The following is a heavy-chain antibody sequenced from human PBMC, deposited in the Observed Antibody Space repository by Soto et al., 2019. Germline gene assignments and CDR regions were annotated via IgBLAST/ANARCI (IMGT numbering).Heavy chain of an antibody. CDR2: IKQDGSEK. CDR1: GFTFRNYW. D-gene: IGHD3-9*01. CDR3: ARDSPDMTGTGKYYYGMDV. Sequence: GGSLRLSCAASGFTFRNYWMSWVRQAPGKGLEWVANIKQDGSEKYYVDSVKGRFTISRDNAKSSLYVQMNSLRAEDTAVYFCARDSPDMTGTGKYYYGMDVWGPGTTVTVSS. V-gene: IGHV3-7*01. J-gene: IGHJ6*02.